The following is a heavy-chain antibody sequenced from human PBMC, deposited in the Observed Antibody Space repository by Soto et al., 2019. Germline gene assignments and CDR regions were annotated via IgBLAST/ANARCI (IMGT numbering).Heavy chain of an antibody. V-gene: IGHV4-30-4*01. D-gene: IGHD7-27*01. CDR3: ARSWGRGAFDI. Sequence: QVQLQESGPGLVKPSQTLSLTCTVSGGSISSGDYYWSWIRQPPGKGLEWIGYIYYSGSTYYNPSTKRRATISVDPSKNRFSLKLSSVTAADTAVYYCARSWGRGAFDIWGQGTMVTVSS. J-gene: IGHJ3*02. CDR2: IYYSGST. CDR1: GGSISSGDYY.